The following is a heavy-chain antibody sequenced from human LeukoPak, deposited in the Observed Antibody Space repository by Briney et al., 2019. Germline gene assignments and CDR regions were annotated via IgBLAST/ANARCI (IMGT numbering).Heavy chain of an antibody. J-gene: IGHJ4*01. D-gene: IGHD3/OR15-3a*01. Sequence: SETLSLTCTVSGGSISSYYWSWIRQPPGKGLEWIGYIYYNGRTDYNPSLKSRVTMSVDTSKHQFSLKLGSVTAADTAVYYCAREYLISGDSYDLWDGVFDSWGQGTLVTVSS. CDR2: IYYNGRT. V-gene: IGHV4-59*01. CDR1: GGSISSYY. CDR3: AREYLISGDSYDLWDGVFDS.